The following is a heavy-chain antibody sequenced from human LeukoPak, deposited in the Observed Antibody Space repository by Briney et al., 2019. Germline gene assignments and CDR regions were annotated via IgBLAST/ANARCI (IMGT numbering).Heavy chain of an antibody. CDR3: ARGRGGAARRGPSVYYFDY. Sequence: ASVKVSCKASGYTFTSYDINWVRQATGQGLEWMGWMNPNSGNTGYAQKFQGRVTMTRNTSISTAYMDLSSLRSEDTAVYYCARGRGGAARRGPSVYYFDYCGQGTLVTVSS. CDR2: MNPNSGNT. D-gene: IGHD6-6*01. V-gene: IGHV1-8*01. CDR1: GYTFTSYD. J-gene: IGHJ4*02.